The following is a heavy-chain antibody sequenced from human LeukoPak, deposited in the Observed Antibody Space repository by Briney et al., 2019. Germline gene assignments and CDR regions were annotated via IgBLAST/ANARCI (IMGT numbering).Heavy chain of an antibody. J-gene: IGHJ4*02. CDR1: GGSFSGYY. Sequence: PSETLSLTCAVYGGSFSGYYWSWIRQPPGKGLEWIGEINHSGSTNYNPSLKSRVTISVDTSKNQFSLKLSSVTAADTAVYYCHVAAAGLDYWGQGTLVTVSS. D-gene: IGHD6-13*01. CDR3: HVAAAGLDY. CDR2: INHSGST. V-gene: IGHV4-34*01.